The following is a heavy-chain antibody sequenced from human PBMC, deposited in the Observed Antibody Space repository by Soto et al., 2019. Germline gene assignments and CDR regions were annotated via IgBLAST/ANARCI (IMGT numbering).Heavy chain of an antibody. V-gene: IGHV1-24*01. CDR3: ARDYYDSSGYSNWFDP. J-gene: IGHJ5*02. D-gene: IGHD3-22*01. CDR2: FDPEDGET. Sequence: ASVKVSCKVSGYTLTELSMHWVRQAPGKGLEWMGGFDPEDGETIYAQKFQGRVTMTTDTSTSTAYMELRSLRSDDTAVYYCARDYYDSSGYSNWFDPWGQGTLVTVSS. CDR1: GYTLTELS.